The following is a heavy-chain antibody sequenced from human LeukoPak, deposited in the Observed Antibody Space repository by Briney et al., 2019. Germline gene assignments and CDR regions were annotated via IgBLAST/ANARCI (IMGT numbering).Heavy chain of an antibody. D-gene: IGHD2-15*01. CDR1: GFTFGTYT. V-gene: IGHV3-64*01. CDR2: ISSNGGST. J-gene: IGHJ4*02. Sequence: PGGSLRLSCSASGFTFGTYTMHWVRQALGKGLEYVAAISSNGGSTFYASSVKGRFTVSRDNSKSTLYLQMGSLRAEDVAVYYCARGAGGDCSGGSCLNHYFDYWGQGTLVSVSS. CDR3: ARGAGGDCSGGSCLNHYFDY.